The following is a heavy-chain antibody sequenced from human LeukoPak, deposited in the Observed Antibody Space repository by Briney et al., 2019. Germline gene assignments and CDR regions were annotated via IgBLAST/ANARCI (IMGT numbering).Heavy chain of an antibody. V-gene: IGHV3-9*01. CDR2: ISWNSGSI. CDR1: GFTFDDYA. J-gene: IGHJ4*02. CDR3: AKDTTYSSGLGY. D-gene: IGHD6-19*01. Sequence: GRSLRLSCAASGFTFDDYAMHWVRQPPGKALKWFSGISWNSGSIGYADSVKGRFTISRDNAKNSLYLQMNSLRAEDTALYYCAKDTTYSSGLGYWGQGTLVTVSS.